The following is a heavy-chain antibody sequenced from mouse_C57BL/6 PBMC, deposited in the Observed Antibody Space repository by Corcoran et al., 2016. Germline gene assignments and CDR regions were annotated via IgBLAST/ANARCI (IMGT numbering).Heavy chain of an antibody. CDR2: INPYNGGT. CDR1: GYTFTDYY. D-gene: IGHD2-3*01. Sequence: EVQLQQSGPVLVKPGASVKMSCKASGYTFTDYYMNWVKQSHGKSLEWIGVINPYNGGTSYNQKFKGKATLTVDKSSSTAYMELNSLTSEDSAVYYCARGRGYDPTDGFAYWGQGTLVTVSA. V-gene: IGHV1-19*01. CDR3: ARGRGYDPTDGFAY. J-gene: IGHJ3*01.